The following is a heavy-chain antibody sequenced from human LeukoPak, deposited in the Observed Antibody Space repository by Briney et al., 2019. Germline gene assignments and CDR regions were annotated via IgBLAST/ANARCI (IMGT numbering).Heavy chain of an antibody. D-gene: IGHD2-2*01. CDR2: INHSGST. V-gene: IGHV4-34*01. CDR1: GGSFSGYY. Sequence: SETLSLTCAVYGGSFSGYYWSWIRQPPGKGLEWIGEINHSGSTNYNPSLKSRVTISVDTSKNQFSLKLSSVTAADTAVYYCARGYCSSTSCYRPRGPKGAYYYYMDVWGKGTTVTVSS. J-gene: IGHJ6*03. CDR3: ARGYCSSTSCYRPRGPKGAYYYYMDV.